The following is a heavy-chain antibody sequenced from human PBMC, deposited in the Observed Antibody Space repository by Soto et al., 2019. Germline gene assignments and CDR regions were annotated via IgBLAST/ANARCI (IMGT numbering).Heavy chain of an antibody. D-gene: IGHD3-10*01. Sequence: LGESLXISCKGSGYSFTSYCIGWVRQMPGKGLEWMGIIYPGDSDTRYSPSFQGQVTISADKSISTAYLQWSSLKASDTAMYYCARHRRYYGSGSSLFDYWGQGTLVTVSS. J-gene: IGHJ4*02. CDR2: IYPGDSDT. V-gene: IGHV5-51*01. CDR3: ARHRRYYGSGSSLFDY. CDR1: GYSFTSYC.